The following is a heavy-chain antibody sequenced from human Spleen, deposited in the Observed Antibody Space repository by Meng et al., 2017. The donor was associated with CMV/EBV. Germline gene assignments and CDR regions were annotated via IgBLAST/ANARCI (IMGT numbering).Heavy chain of an antibody. V-gene: IGHV3-30-3*01. CDR1: GFTFSTYA. CDR2: MSSDGIHK. J-gene: IGHJ5*02. D-gene: IGHD3-10*01. CDR3: ARDRGIHGWFDP. Sequence: GGSLRLSCAASGFTFSTYAMHWVRQAPDKGLEWVAIMSSDGIHKYYADSVKGRFTISRDNAKTSLYLQMNSLRGEDTAVYYCARDRGIHGWFDPWGQGSLVTVSS.